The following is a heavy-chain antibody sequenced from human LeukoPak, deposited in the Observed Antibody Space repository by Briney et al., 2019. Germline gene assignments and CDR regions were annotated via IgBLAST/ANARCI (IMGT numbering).Heavy chain of an antibody. D-gene: IGHD2-2*01. Sequence: ASVKVSCKASGYPFTRYGISWVRPAPGQGLEWMGWLNPDNGNTKYAQKFQGRVTMTTDTSTSTAHMELRSLRSDDTAVYYCATYYCSTTSCYPYFFDYWGQGTLVTVSS. V-gene: IGHV1-18*01. CDR2: LNPDNGNT. CDR3: ATYYCSTTSCYPYFFDY. CDR1: GYPFTRYG. J-gene: IGHJ4*02.